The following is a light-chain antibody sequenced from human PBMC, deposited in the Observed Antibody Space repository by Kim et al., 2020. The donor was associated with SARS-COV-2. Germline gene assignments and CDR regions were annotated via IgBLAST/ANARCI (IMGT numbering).Light chain of an antibody. J-gene: IGLJ2*01. CDR2: LDS. CDR1: KLGDKY. CDR3: QAWDSRYVV. Sequence: VSAGQTASITCSGGKLGDKYACWYQQKPGQSPVLVIYLDSKRPSGIPERFSGSNSGNTATLTISGTQAMDEADYYCQAWDSRYVVFGGGTQLTVL. V-gene: IGLV3-1*01.